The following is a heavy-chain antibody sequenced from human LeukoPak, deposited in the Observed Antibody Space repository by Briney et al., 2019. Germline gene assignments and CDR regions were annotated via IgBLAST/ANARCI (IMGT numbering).Heavy chain of an antibody. CDR2: ISSSSSYI. CDR3: GGDLKRMAVAGGGYYYGMDV. V-gene: IGHV3-21*01. CDR1: GFTFSSYS. Sequence: GGSLRLSCAASGFTFSSYSMNWVRQAPGKGLEWVSSISSSSSYIYYADSVKGRFTISRDNAKNSLYLQMNSLGAEDTGGYYCGGDLKRMAVAGGGYYYGMDVWGKGTTVTVSS. D-gene: IGHD6-19*01. J-gene: IGHJ6*04.